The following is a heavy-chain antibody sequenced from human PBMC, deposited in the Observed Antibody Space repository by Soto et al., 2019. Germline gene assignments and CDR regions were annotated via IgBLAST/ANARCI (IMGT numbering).Heavy chain of an antibody. V-gene: IGHV2-5*02. CDR2: IYWDDDK. CDR3: AHGSGVGAFDI. CDR1: GFSLSTSGVG. D-gene: IGHD1-26*01. Sequence: KESGPTLVKPTQTLTLTCTFSGFSLSTSGVGVGWIRQPPGKALEWLALIYWDDDKRYSPSLKSRLTLTKDTSKNQVVLTMTNMAPVDTATYHCAHGSGVGAFDIWGQGTMVTVSS. J-gene: IGHJ3*02.